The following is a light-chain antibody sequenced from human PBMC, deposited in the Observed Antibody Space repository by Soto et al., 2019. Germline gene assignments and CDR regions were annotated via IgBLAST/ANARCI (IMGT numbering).Light chain of an antibody. Sequence: DIQMTQSPSSLSASVGDRVTITCQASQDISNYLNWYQQKPGKAPKLLIYDASNLETGVPSRFSGSGSGTDFTVTISSMQPEDIATYYCKQYDNLPDTFGQGTKPEIK. CDR2: DAS. V-gene: IGKV1-33*01. CDR3: KQYDNLPDT. J-gene: IGKJ2*01. CDR1: QDISNY.